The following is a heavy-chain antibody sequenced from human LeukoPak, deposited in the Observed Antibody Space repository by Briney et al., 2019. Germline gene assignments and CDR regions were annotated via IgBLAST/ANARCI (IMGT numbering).Heavy chain of an antibody. CDR2: INPNIGVT. J-gene: IGHJ3*02. Sequence: ASVKVSCKASGYTFTSYYMHWVRQAPGQGLEWMGWINPNIGVTNYGQNFQGRVTMTRDTSISTVYMELSRLRSDDTAVYYCARNYETFGGVIVIPDAFDIWGQGTRVTVSS. D-gene: IGHD3-16*02. CDR1: GYTFTSYY. CDR3: ARNYETFGGVIVIPDAFDI. V-gene: IGHV1-2*02.